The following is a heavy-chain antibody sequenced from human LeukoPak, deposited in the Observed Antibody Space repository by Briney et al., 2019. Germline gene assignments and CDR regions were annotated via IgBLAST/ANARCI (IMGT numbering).Heavy chain of an antibody. J-gene: IGHJ4*02. CDR1: GGTFNSYA. D-gene: IGHD3-22*01. V-gene: IGHV1-69*13. CDR3: ARTYYYDSSGYYFDY. Sequence: SVKVSCKASGGTFNSYAISWVRQAPGQGLEWMGGIIPVFGTAIYAQNFQGRVTITADESTSTAYMELSSLRSEDTAVYYCARTYYYDSSGYYFDYWGQGTLVTVSS. CDR2: IIPVFGTA.